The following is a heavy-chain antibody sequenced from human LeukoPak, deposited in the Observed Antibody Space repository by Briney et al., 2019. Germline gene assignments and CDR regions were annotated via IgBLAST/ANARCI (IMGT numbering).Heavy chain of an antibody. CDR1: GYTFTSYD. J-gene: IGHJ5*02. CDR3: ARGRSMWYYDNSGYYTTSSEYNWFDP. Sequence: ASVNVSCKSSGYTFTSYDINWRRQATGQGLEMVGWLKPISGNTAKAHKFQGRVTITSNNSISTAYMELSSLRSEDTAVYYCARGRSMWYYDNSGYYTTSSEYNWFDPWGQGTLVTVSS. CDR2: LKPISGNT. V-gene: IGHV1-8*03. D-gene: IGHD3-22*01.